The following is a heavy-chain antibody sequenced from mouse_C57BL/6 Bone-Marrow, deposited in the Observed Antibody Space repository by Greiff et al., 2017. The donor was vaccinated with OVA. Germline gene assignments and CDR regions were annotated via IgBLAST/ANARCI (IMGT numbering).Heavy chain of an antibody. CDR3: ARRRIYDGYYTSDY. V-gene: IGHV5-2*03. CDR2: INSDGGST. Sequence: EVMLVESGGGLVQPGESLKLSCESNEYEFPSHDMSWVRKTPEQRLELVAAINSDGGSTYYPDTMERRFIISRDNTKKTLYLQMSSLRSEDTALYYCARRRIYDGYYTSDYWGQGTTLTVSS. J-gene: IGHJ2*01. CDR1: EYEFPSHD. D-gene: IGHD2-3*01.